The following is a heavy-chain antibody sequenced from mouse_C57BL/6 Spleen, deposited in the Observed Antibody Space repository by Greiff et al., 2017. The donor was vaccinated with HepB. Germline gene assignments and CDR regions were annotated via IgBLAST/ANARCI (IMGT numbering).Heavy chain of an antibody. CDR3: ARGNYGSGFAY. CDR2: INPNNGGT. CDR1: GYTFTDYN. D-gene: IGHD1-1*01. Sequence: EVQLQESGPELVKPGASVKIPCKASGYTFTDYNMDWVKQSHGKSLEWIGDINPNNGGTIYNQKFKGKATLTVDKSSSTAYMELRSLTSEDTAVYYCARGNYGSGFAYWGQGTLVTVSA. V-gene: IGHV1-18*01. J-gene: IGHJ3*01.